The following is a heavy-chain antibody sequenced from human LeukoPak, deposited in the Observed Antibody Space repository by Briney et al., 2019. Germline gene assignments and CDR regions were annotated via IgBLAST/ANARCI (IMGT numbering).Heavy chain of an antibody. V-gene: IGHV4-30-4*08. D-gene: IGHD2-2*02. CDR2: IYYSGST. J-gene: IGHJ1*01. Sequence: PSETLSLTCTVSGGSISSGDYYWSWIRQPPGKGLEWIGYIYYSGSTYYNPSLKSRFTISVDTAKNQFSLKLSSVTAADTAVYYCARLTVVPAAIGAWGQGTLVTVSS. CDR1: GGSISSGDYY. CDR3: ARLTVVPAAIGA.